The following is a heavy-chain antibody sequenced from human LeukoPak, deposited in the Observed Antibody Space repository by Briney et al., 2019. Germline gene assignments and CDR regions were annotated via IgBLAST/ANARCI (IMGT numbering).Heavy chain of an antibody. CDR1: GFTFNNYA. D-gene: IGHD6-13*01. CDR2: ISGFGGST. CDR3: ARRSGSSWSSFDY. J-gene: IGHJ4*02. V-gene: IGHV3-23*01. Sequence: GGSLRLSCAASGFTFNNYAMNWVRQAPGKGLEWVSGISGFGGSTYYAPSVKGRLTIPRDNFGNMLYLHLDSLRVEDTAIYYCARRSGSSWSSFDYWGQGALVTVSS.